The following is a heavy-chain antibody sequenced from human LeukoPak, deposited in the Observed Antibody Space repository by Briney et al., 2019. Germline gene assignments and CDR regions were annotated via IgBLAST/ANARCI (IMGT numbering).Heavy chain of an antibody. CDR3: ARSRDGYKRDFDY. Sequence: TGGSLRLSCAASGFTFSSYGMSWVRQAPGKGLEWVSAISGSSSYIYYADSVKGRFTISRDNAKNSLYLQMNSLRAEDTAVYYCARSRDGYKRDFDYWGQGTLVTVSS. D-gene: IGHD5-24*01. J-gene: IGHJ4*02. CDR1: GFTFSSYG. V-gene: IGHV3-21*01. CDR2: ISGSSSYI.